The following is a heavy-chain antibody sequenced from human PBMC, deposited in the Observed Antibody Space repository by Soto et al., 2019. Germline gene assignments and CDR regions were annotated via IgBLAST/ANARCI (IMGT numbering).Heavy chain of an antibody. CDR2: IYYSGST. CDR3: ARQSSSSSTDY. J-gene: IGHJ4*02. D-gene: IGHD6-6*01. Sequence: PSGTLSLTCTVSGGSISSSSYYWGWIRQPPGKGLEWIGSIYYSGSTYYNPSLKSRVTISVDTSKNQFSLKLSSVTAADTAVYYCARQSSSSSTDYWGQGTLVTVSS. CDR1: GGSISSSSYY. V-gene: IGHV4-39*01.